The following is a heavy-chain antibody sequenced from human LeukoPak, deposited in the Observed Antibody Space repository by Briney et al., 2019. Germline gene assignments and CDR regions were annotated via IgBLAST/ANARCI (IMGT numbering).Heavy chain of an antibody. J-gene: IGHJ6*03. V-gene: IGHV1-69*06. Sequence: SVKVSCKASGGTFSSYAISWVRQAPGQGLEWMGRIIPIFGTANYAQKFQGRVTITADKSTSTAYMELSSLRSEDTAVHYCARGARKGSYYYMDVWGKGTTVTVSS. CDR2: IIPIFGTA. CDR1: GGTFSSYA. CDR3: ARGARKGSYYYMDV.